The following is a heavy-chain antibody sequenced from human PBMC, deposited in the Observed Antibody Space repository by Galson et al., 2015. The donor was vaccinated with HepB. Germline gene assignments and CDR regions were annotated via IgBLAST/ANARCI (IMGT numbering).Heavy chain of an antibody. CDR1: GYTFSTYS. D-gene: IGHD2-15*01. Sequence: SVKVSCKASGYTFSTYSITWVRQAPGQGLEWMGWISPYNGDTDYARKFQGRVTMTTDTFTSTAYMEVRSLRSDDTAVYYCARGALVAVVRGTLNNWFAPWCQGTLVTVSS. CDR2: ISPYNGDT. V-gene: IGHV1-18*01. J-gene: IGHJ5*02. CDR3: ARGALVAVVRGTLNNWFAP.